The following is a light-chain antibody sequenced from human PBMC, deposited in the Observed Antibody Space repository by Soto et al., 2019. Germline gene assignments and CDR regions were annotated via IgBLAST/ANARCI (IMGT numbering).Light chain of an antibody. CDR1: ISDVGRYDY. CDR2: DVT. CDR3: CSFAGSYSYA. Sequence: HSDLTQPRSLSASPGQSVTISCTGTISDVGRYDYVLWYQQHPGKAPKLIVYDVTERPSGVPDRFSGSKSGNTASPTISGLQAEDEADYSCCSFAGSYSYAFGTGTKVTVL. J-gene: IGLJ1*01. V-gene: IGLV2-11*01.